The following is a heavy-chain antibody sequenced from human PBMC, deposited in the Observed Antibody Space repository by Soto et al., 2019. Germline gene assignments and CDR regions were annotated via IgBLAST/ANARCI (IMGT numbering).Heavy chain of an antibody. V-gene: IGHV3-9*01. CDR3: AISQDRGGRTTFIY. J-gene: IGHJ4*02. D-gene: IGHD3-16*01. CDR1: GFTFDDNA. CDR2: INWKSDI. Sequence: GGSLRLSCAVSGFTFDDNAMNWVRQAPEKGLEWVSGINWKSDIGYADSVKGRFTISRDNAENSLYLQMNSLRAEDTALYYCAISQDRGGRTTFIYWGQGTLVTVSS.